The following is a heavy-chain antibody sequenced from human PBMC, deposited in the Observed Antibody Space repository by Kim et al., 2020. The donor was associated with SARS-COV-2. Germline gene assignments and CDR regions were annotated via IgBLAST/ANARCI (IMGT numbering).Heavy chain of an antibody. CDR3: ATDSSGWSRFDY. J-gene: IGHJ4*02. D-gene: IGHD6-19*01. Sequence: TYAQKFQGRVTMTENTSTDTAYMELSSLRSEDTAVYYCATDSSGWSRFDYWGQGTLVTVSS. V-gene: IGHV1-24*01.